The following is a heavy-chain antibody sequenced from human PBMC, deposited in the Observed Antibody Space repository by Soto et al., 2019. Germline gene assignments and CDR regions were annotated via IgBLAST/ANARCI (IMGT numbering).Heavy chain of an antibody. CDR1: GYTFSDYY. CDR3: ASHYDMWSGYLSPVDY. CDR2: IDTSGTKI. V-gene: IGHV3-11*01. Sequence: PGGSLRLSCAASGYTFSDYYMSWIRQAPGKGLEWISYIDTSGTKIYYADSVKGRFTITRDNAKNSLHLEMNSLRDEDTAVYYCASHYDMWSGYLSPVDYWGQGTLVTVS. D-gene: IGHD3-3*01. J-gene: IGHJ4*02.